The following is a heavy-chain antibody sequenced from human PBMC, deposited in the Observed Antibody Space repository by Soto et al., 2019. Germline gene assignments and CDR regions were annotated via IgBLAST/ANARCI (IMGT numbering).Heavy chain of an antibody. CDR2: IIPIFGTA. CDR1: AGTFSSYA. Sequence: SVKVSCKASAGTFSSYAIHWVRQAPGQGLEWIGGIIPIFGTANYAQKFQGRVTMTADESTSTAYMELSSLRSEDTAVYYCARSTDERRARDAHGGYDYVWGSYGNYGTFDYWG. CDR3: ARSTDERRARDAHGGYDYVWGSYGNYGTFDY. D-gene: IGHD3-16*01. J-gene: IGHJ4*01. V-gene: IGHV1-69*13.